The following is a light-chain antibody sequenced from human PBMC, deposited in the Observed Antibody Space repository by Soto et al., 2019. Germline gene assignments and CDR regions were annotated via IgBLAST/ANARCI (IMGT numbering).Light chain of an antibody. V-gene: IGKV1-33*01. Sequence: DIQMSQSPSSLSASVGDGVTITCQASQDITNYLNWYQHKPGKPPKLLIYVASNLETGVPSRFSGSGSGKAFTFTISSLQPEDIATYYCQQYDKLTFGFGGGTKVEIK. CDR3: QQYDKLTFG. CDR1: QDITNY. J-gene: IGKJ4*01. CDR2: VAS.